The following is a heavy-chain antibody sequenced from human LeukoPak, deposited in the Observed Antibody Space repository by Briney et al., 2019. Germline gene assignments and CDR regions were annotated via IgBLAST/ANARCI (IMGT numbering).Heavy chain of an antibody. CDR3: ARHVLVLRYFDWLSSWYFDY. CDR1: GGSISSSSYY. V-gene: IGHV4-39*01. J-gene: IGHJ4*02. Sequence: PSETLSLTCTVSGGSISSSSYYWGWIRQPPGKGLEWIGSIYYSGSTYYNPSLKSRVTISVDTSKNQFSLKLSSVTAADTAVYYCARHVLVLRYFDWLSSWYFDYWGQGTLVTVSS. CDR2: IYYSGST. D-gene: IGHD3-9*01.